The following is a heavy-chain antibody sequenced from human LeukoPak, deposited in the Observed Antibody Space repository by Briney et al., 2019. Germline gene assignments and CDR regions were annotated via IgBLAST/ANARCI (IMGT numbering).Heavy chain of an antibody. Sequence: PAETLSLTCTISGGSISSNYWSWVRQPPGKGLEWVGYIYYSGRTKNNPSPKSRVTISVDTFKNQFSLKLSSVTAADTAVYYCASGPDFYMDVWGKGTTVTVSS. CDR3: ASGPDFYMDV. V-gene: IGHV4-59*01. CDR2: IYYSGRT. CDR1: GGSISSNY. D-gene: IGHD3-3*01. J-gene: IGHJ6*03.